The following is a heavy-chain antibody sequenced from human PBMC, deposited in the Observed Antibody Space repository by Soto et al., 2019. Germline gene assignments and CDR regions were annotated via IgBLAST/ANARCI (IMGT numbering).Heavy chain of an antibody. J-gene: IGHJ4*02. V-gene: IGHV1-3*01. CDR2: INAGNGNT. CDR1: GGTFSSYV. Sequence: ASVKVSCKASGGTFSSYVISWVRQAPGQGLEWMGRINAGNGNTKYSQKFQGRVTITRDTSASTAYMDLSSLRSEDTAVYYCARGPGGPDGPGDYWGQGTLVTVSS. CDR3: ARGPGGPDGPGDY. D-gene: IGHD2-15*01.